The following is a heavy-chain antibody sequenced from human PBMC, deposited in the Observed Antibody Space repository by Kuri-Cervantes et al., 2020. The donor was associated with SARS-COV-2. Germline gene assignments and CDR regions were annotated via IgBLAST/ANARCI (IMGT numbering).Heavy chain of an antibody. J-gene: IGHJ2*01. CDR3: ARDPHITLIRGAYFDL. Sequence: GSLKISCAASGFTFSTYSMNWVRQAPGKGLEWVSYISSGSSTIYYADSVKGRFTISRDNARNSLYLQMNSLRAEDTAVYYCARDPHITLIRGAYFDLWGRGTLVTVSS. CDR2: ISSGSSTI. CDR1: GFTFSTYS. D-gene: IGHD3-10*01. V-gene: IGHV3-48*01.